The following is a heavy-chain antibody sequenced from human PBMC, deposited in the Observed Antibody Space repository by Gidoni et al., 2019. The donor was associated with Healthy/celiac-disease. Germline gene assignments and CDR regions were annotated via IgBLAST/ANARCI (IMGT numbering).Heavy chain of an antibody. J-gene: IGHJ4*02. CDR2: IYYSGST. CDR3: ARGQGGYALGGFDY. V-gene: IGHV4-59*01. D-gene: IGHD5-12*01. Sequence: QVQLQESGPGLVKPSATLSLTCTVPGGSISSYYWSWIRKPPGKGLEWIGYIYYSGSTNYNPSLKSRVTISVDTSKNQFSLKLSSVTAADTAVYYCARGQGGYALGGFDYWGQGTLVTVSS. CDR1: GGSISSYY.